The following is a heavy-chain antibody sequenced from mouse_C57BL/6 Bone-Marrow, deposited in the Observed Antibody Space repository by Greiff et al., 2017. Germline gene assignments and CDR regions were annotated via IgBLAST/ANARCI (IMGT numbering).Heavy chain of an antibody. V-gene: IGHV1-81*01. D-gene: IGHD2-3*01. J-gene: IGHJ4*01. CDR1: GYTFTSYG. CDR3: ANDGYYLSMDY. CDR2: IYPRSGNT. Sequence: VKLVESGAELARPGASVKLSCKASGYTFTSYGISWVKQRTGQGLEWIGEIYPRSGNTYYNEKFKGKATLTADKSSSTAYMELRSLTSEDSAVYFCANDGYYLSMDYWGQGTSVTVSS.